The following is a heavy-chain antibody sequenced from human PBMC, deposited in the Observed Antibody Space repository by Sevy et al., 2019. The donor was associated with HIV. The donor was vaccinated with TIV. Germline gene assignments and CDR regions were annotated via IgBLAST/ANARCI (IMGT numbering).Heavy chain of an antibody. J-gene: IGHJ6*02. CDR1: GYTLTQLS. V-gene: IGHV1-24*01. D-gene: IGHD2-15*01. Sequence: ASVKVSCKVSGYTLTQLSMHWVRQVPGKGLEWMGSFDPEDDETIYAQKFQGRVTMTRDTSISTAYMELSRLRFDDTAVYYCARDGGGGTTNSGMDVWGQGTTVTVSS. CDR3: ARDGGGGTTNSGMDV. CDR2: FDPEDDET.